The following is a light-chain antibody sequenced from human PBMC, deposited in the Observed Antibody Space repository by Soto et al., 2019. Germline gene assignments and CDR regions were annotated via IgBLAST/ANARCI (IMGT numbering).Light chain of an antibody. CDR2: GAS. CDR1: QSANNNY. V-gene: IGKV3-20*01. Sequence: EIVLTQSPGTLSLSPGERTTLSCRASQSANNNYLAWYQQKPGQAPRLLIYGASSRATRIPDRFRGSGSGPDFTRTISRLEHEDYAVYYCPQDGSSQYTFGLGTKLEIK. J-gene: IGKJ2*01. CDR3: PQDGSSQYT.